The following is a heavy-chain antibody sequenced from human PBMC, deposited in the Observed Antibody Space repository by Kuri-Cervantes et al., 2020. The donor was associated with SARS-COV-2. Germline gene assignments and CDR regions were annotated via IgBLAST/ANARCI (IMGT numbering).Heavy chain of an antibody. V-gene: IGHV4-34*01. CDR2: INDSGAT. Sequence: SETLSLTCAVYGGSFSGYQWSWIRQTPGMGLEWIGQINDSGATKYNPSLESRVIVSMDKSKNQFSLKLSSVTAADAAVYYCARALTGEVDDYWGQGTLVTVSS. D-gene: IGHD3-10*01. CDR1: GGSFSGYQ. J-gene: IGHJ4*02. CDR3: ARALTGEVDDY.